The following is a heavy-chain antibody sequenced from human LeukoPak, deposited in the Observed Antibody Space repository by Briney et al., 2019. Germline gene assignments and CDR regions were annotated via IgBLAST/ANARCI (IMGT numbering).Heavy chain of an antibody. CDR2: IYPGDADT. D-gene: IGHD5-12*01. J-gene: IGHJ6*02. V-gene: IGHV5-51*01. CDR1: GYCFTSYW. Sequence: GESLQISSKASGYCFTSYWIGWVRRQPGKGLVWMGTIYPGDADTSYSPSFQGHVTISADKSNSTAYLQWSSLKASDTAMYYCARHGGGGYGQYYYCCGMDVWGQGTTVTVSS. CDR3: ARHGGGGYGQYYYCCGMDV.